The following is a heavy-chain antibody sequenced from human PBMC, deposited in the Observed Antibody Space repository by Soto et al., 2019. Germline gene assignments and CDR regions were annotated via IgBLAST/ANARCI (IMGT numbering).Heavy chain of an antibody. CDR3: ARDEYDILTGPPRFYYGMDV. J-gene: IGHJ6*02. D-gene: IGHD3-9*01. V-gene: IGHV1-69*13. Sequence: ASVKVSCKASGGTFSSYAISWVRQAPGQGLEWMGGIIPIFGTANYAQKFQGRVTITADESTSTAYMELSSLRSEDTAVYYCARDEYDILTGPPRFYYGMDVWGQGTTVTAP. CDR2: IIPIFGTA. CDR1: GGTFSSYA.